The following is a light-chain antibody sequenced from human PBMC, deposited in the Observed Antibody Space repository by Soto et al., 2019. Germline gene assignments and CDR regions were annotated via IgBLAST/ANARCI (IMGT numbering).Light chain of an antibody. Sequence: DIQMTQSPSSLSASVGDRVTITCRASQSISSYLNWYQQKPGKAPKLLIYAAYNLQSGVPSRFSGSGSGTDFTLTISCLQSEDFATYYCQQSYSSPPTFGQGTKVDIK. J-gene: IGKJ1*01. V-gene: IGKV1-39*01. CDR2: AAY. CDR3: QQSYSSPPT. CDR1: QSISSY.